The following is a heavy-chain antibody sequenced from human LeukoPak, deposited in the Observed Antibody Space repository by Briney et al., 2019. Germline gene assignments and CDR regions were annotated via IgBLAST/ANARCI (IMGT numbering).Heavy chain of an antibody. D-gene: IGHD1-26*01. CDR3: ARLRGGSYAPDAYFYYGMDV. CDR2: IYYSGRT. CDR1: GDSISTYY. Sequence: PSETLSLTCTVSGDSISTYYWTCIRQPPGKGLEWLGYIYYSGRTNYNPSLKSRGTISVDTSKNQFSLKLRSVTASDTAVYYCARLRGGSYAPDAYFYYGMDVWGQGTTVIVSS. J-gene: IGHJ6*02. V-gene: IGHV4-59*08.